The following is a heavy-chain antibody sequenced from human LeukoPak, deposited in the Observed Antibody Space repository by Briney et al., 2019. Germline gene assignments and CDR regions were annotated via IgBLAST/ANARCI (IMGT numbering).Heavy chain of an antibody. Sequence: AASVKVSCKASGYTFTGYYMHWVRQAPGQGLEWMGWISAYNGNTNYAQKLQGRVTMTTDTSTSTAYMELRSLRSDDTAVYYCARDREGMDVWGKGTTVTISS. D-gene: IGHD1-26*01. CDR2: ISAYNGNT. CDR3: ARDREGMDV. CDR1: GYTFTGYY. V-gene: IGHV1-18*04. J-gene: IGHJ6*03.